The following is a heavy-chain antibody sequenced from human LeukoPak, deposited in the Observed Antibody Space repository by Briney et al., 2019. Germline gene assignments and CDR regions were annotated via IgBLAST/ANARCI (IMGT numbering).Heavy chain of an antibody. CDR2: IRSKANSYAT. CDR3: TRRLSGDGAYFDY. J-gene: IGHJ4*02. V-gene: IGHV3-73*01. D-gene: IGHD1-26*01. Sequence: GGSLRLSCAASGFTFSGSAMHWVRQASGKGLEWVGRIRSKANSYATAYAASVKGRFTISRDDSKNTAYLQMNSLKTEDTAVYYCTRRLSGDGAYFDYWAQGTVVTVSS. CDR1: GFTFSGSA.